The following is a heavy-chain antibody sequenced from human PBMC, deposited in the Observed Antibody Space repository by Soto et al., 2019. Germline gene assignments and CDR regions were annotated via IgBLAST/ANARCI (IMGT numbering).Heavy chain of an antibody. CDR2: IYYSGST. Sequence: SETLSLTCTVSGGSISSCDYYWSWIRQPPGKGLEWIGYIYYSGSTYYNPSLKSRVTISVDTSKNQFSLKLSSVTAADTAVYYCARELAAAGTLVPFDPWGQGTLVTVSS. CDR3: ARELAAAGTLVPFDP. CDR1: GGSISSCDYY. J-gene: IGHJ5*02. V-gene: IGHV4-30-4*01. D-gene: IGHD6-13*01.